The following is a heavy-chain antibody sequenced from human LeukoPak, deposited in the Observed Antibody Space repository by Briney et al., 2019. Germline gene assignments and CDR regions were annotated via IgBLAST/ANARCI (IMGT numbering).Heavy chain of an antibody. V-gene: IGHV4-38-2*02. CDR3: ARDLLWSGYLDY. CDR1: GYSISSGYY. Sequence: SETLSLTCAVSGYSISSGYYWGWIRQPPGKGFEWMGSIYHSGSTYYTPSPKSRVTISVDTSKNQFSLKLSSGTAADTTVYYCARDLLWSGYLDYWGQGTLVTVSS. D-gene: IGHD3-3*01. CDR2: IYHSGST. J-gene: IGHJ4*02.